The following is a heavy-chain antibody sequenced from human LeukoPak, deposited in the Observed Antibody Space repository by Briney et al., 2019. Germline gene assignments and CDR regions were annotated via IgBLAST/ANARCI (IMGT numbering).Heavy chain of an antibody. Sequence: GGSLRLSCAASGFTFSDYYMSWIRQAPGKGLEWVSYISSGSSTIFYADSVKGRFTVSRDNGKRSVYLHMNSLRAEDTAMYYCARGESSYCSGGSYFASWGQGTLVTISS. CDR3: ARGESSYCSGGSYFAS. V-gene: IGHV3-11*04. D-gene: IGHD2-15*01. CDR1: GFTFSDYY. CDR2: ISSGSSTI. J-gene: IGHJ5*01.